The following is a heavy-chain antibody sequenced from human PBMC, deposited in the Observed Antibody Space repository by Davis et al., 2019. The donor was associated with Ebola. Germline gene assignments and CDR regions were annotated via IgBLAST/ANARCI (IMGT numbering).Heavy chain of an antibody. CDR3: AKGTRGYSYGYYYYYYGMDV. CDR2: IKQDGSEK. D-gene: IGHD5-18*01. Sequence: GESLKISCAASGFTFSNAWMSWVRQAPGKGLEWVANIKQDGSEKYYVDSVKGRFTISRDNAKNSLYLQMNSLRAEDTAVYYCAKGTRGYSYGYYYYYYGMDVWGQGTMVTVSS. V-gene: IGHV3-7*03. J-gene: IGHJ6*02. CDR1: GFTFSNAW.